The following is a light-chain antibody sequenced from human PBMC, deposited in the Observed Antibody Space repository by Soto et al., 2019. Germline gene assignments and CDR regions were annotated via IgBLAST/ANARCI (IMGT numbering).Light chain of an antibody. CDR1: HSVSSSY. J-gene: IGKJ1*01. V-gene: IGKV3-20*01. CDR3: QQYGSSPGT. CDR2: SAS. Sequence: ELVLTQSTGTLSWSAGERATLSCGVGHSVSSSYLAWYQQKPGQAPRLLIYSASSRATGIPDRFSGSWSGTDYTLTISRLEPEDSAGYYCQQYGSSPGTFGQGTKWIS.